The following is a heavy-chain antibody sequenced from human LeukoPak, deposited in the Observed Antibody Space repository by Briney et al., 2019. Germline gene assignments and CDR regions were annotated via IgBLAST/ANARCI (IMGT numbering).Heavy chain of an antibody. Sequence: PSETLSLTCTVSGGSISSSSYYWGWIRQPPGKGLEWIGSIYYSGSTYYNPSLKSRVTISVDTSKNQFSLKLSSVTAADTAVYYCARQGSVPGWWYYDSSGYYPIDYWGQGTLVTVSS. J-gene: IGHJ4*02. CDR2: IYYSGST. D-gene: IGHD3-22*01. CDR1: GGSISSSSYY. CDR3: ARQGSVPGWWYYDSSGYYPIDY. V-gene: IGHV4-39*01.